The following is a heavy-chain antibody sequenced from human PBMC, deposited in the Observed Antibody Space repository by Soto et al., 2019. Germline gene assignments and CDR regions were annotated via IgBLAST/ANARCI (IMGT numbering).Heavy chain of an antibody. D-gene: IGHD2-15*01. J-gene: IGHJ4*02. CDR2: IGISGDT. CDR1: GFTFIKFD. V-gene: IGHV3-13*04. CDR3: ARGQEVGAHFFDS. Sequence: PGGSLRLSCEASGFTFIKFDMHWVRQPTGKGLEWVSTIGISGDTYYAVSVKGRFTISRDNAKNSLSPQMNSLRAGDTALYFCARGQEVGAHFFDSWGQGTQVTVSS.